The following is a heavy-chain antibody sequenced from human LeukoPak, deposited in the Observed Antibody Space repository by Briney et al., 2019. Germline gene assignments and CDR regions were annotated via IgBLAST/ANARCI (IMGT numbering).Heavy chain of an antibody. Sequence: PGGSLRLSCAASGFIFSSYGMHWVRQAPGKGLEWVAVISYDGSNKYYADSVKGRFTTSRDNSKNTLYLQMNSLRAEDTAVYYCAGLRFLEGFDYWGQGTLVTVSS. CDR1: GFIFSSYG. V-gene: IGHV3-30*19. CDR3: AGLRFLEGFDY. J-gene: IGHJ4*02. CDR2: ISYDGSNK. D-gene: IGHD3-3*01.